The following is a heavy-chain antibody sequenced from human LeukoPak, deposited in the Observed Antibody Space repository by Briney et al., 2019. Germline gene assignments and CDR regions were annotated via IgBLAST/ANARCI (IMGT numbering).Heavy chain of an antibody. Sequence: GGSLRLSCAASGFPLSSYPMLWVPQAWGKGLEWVAVIWQDGSNKYYAASVKGRFTVSRDNSKNTLYLQINSLRAEDTAVYYCARERVTGTSYYYYYGMDVWGQGTTVTVSS. V-gene: IGHV3-33*01. CDR2: IWQDGSNK. CDR3: ARERVTGTSYYYYYGMDV. J-gene: IGHJ6*02. D-gene: IGHD6-19*01. CDR1: GFPLSSYP.